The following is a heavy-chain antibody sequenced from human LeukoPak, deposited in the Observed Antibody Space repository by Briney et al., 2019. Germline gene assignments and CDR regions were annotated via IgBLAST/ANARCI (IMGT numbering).Heavy chain of an antibody. V-gene: IGHV3-66*02. CDR2: IYSGGST. J-gene: IGHJ4*02. CDR3: ARDKPYSKGAFDY. Sequence: GGSPRLSCAASGFTVSSNYMSWVRQAPGKGLEWVSVIYSGGSTYYADSVKGRFTISRDNSKNTLHLQMNSLRAEDTAVYYCARDKPYSKGAFDYWGQGTLVTVSS. D-gene: IGHD4-11*01. CDR1: GFTVSSNY.